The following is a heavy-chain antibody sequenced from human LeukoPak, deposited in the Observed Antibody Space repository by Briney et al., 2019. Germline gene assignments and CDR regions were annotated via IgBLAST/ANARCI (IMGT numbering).Heavy chain of an antibody. V-gene: IGHV3-23*01. J-gene: IGHJ4*02. CDR2: ISGSSSST. Sequence: QPGGSLRLSCAASGFTFSTYAMSWVRQAPGKGLEWVSVISGSSSSTYYADSVKGRFTISRDNSKNTLYLQMNSLRAEDTAVYYCARDRGAYSSYWVNFDYWGQGTLVTVSS. CDR1: GFTFSTYA. D-gene: IGHD6-6*01. CDR3: ARDRGAYSSYWVNFDY.